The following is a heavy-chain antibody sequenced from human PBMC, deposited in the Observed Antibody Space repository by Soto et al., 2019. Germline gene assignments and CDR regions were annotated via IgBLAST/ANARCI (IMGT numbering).Heavy chain of an antibody. CDR1: GFTFSDYY. CDR2: ISISSSQA. J-gene: IGHJ4*02. V-gene: IGHV3-11*05. Sequence: QVQLVESGGDLVKPGGSLRLSCAASGFTFSDYYMSWIRQAPGKGLEWISQISISSSQANYADSVKGRFTISRDNAKNSLYLHMNSVRAEDTAVYYCARWGRYSTGWYDYWGQGTLVTVSS. D-gene: IGHD6-19*01. CDR3: ARWGRYSTGWYDY.